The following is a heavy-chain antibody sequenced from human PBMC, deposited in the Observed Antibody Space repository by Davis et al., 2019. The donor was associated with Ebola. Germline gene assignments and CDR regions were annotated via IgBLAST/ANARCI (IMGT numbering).Heavy chain of an antibody. D-gene: IGHD6-19*01. CDR2: IRFDGNEK. CDR3: AKGDNSGWYGVDY. J-gene: IGHJ4*02. CDR1: GFTFSTFG. V-gene: IGHV3-30*02. Sequence: PGGSLRLSCSASGFTFSTFGMFWVRQAPGKGLEWVAFIRFDGNEKYYADSVKGRFTISRENSKATLDLQMNSLRAEDTAVYYCAKGDNSGWYGVDYWGQGTLVTVSS.